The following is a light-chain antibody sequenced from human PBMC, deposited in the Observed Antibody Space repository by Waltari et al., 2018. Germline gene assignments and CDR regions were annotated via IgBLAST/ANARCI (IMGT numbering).Light chain of an antibody. CDR2: DVS. Sequence: QSALTQPAAVSGSPGQSVTISCTGARRDTGRYDIFSWYQQHPGNAPKLVISDVSKRPSGVSDRFSGSKSGDTASLTISGLQFEDEADYYCCSYAGNYVWVFGGGTRLTVL. CDR3: CSYAGNYVWV. V-gene: IGLV2-23*02. J-gene: IGLJ3*02. CDR1: RRDTGRYDI.